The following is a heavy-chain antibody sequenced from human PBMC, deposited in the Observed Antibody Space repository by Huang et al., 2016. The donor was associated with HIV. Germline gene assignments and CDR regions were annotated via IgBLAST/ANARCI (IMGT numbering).Heavy chain of an antibody. CDR2: VNHGVST. J-gene: IGHJ2*01. V-gene: IGHV4-34*01. Sequence: QVQLYQWGAGPLRPSETLSLTCGVSGGSLHGYYWNWLRQSPGRGLEGIGEVNHGVSTKYNPSLKRRVTISVDTSKIQFSLNLTSVTATDTADYYCATSRSGSGWFLDIWGRGTLVSVS. CDR3: ATSRSGSGWFLDI. CDR1: GGSLHGYY. D-gene: IGHD6-19*01.